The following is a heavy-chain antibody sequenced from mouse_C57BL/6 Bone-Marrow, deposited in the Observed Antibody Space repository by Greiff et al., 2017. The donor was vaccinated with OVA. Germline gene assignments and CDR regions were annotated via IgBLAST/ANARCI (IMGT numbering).Heavy chain of an antibody. V-gene: IGHV1-81*01. Sequence: VMLVESGAELARPGASVKLSCKASGYTFTSYGISWVKQRTGQGLEWIGEIYPRGGNTYYNEKFKGKATLTADKSSSTAYMVLRSLTSEDSAVYFCAGGGVAGVGGTGTTVTVTS. D-gene: IGHD1-1*02. CDR3: AGGGVAGV. CDR1: GYTFTSYG. J-gene: IGHJ1*03. CDR2: IYPRGGNT.